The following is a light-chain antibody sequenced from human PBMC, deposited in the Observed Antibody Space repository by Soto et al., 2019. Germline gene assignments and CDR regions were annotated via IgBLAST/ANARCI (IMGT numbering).Light chain of an antibody. J-gene: IGKJ5*01. CDR2: AAS. Sequence: VQMTHSPSALSAYVGDRVTITCLASQSISSYLKGYQQKPGKAPKLLIYAASSLQSGVPSRFSGSGSGTDFTLTISSLQPEDFAPYYCPQSDCTPITFGQGTLPAIK. CDR3: PQSDCTPIT. V-gene: IGKV1-39*01. CDR1: QSISSY.